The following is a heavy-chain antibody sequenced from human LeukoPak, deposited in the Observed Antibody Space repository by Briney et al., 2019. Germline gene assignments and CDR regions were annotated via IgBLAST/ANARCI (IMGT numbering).Heavy chain of an antibody. CDR3: ATRPPEATIRLPFDY. J-gene: IGHJ4*02. V-gene: IGHV3-23*01. Sequence: GGSLRLSCAASGFTFSSYAMSWVRQAPGKGLEWVSAISGSGGSTYYADSVKGRFTISRDNSKNTLYLQMNSLRAEDTAVYHCATRPPEATIRLPFDYWGQGTLVTVSS. CDR1: GFTFSSYA. CDR2: ISGSGGST. D-gene: IGHD5-12*01.